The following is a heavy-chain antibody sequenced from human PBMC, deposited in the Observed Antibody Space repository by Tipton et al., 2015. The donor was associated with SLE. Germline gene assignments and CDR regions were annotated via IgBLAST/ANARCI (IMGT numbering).Heavy chain of an antibody. Sequence: SLRFSCAVSGASITSSDWWSWVRQPPGKGLEYIGEIHHRGSTNYKSSLRGRVTITVDMSKNQFSLRLISVTAADTAVYYCARGCSSSTCEPFYFFGMDVWGQGTTVTVSS. CDR3: ARGCSSSTCEPFYFFGMDV. D-gene: IGHD2-2*01. CDR1: GASITSSDW. CDR2: IHHRGST. V-gene: IGHV4-4*02. J-gene: IGHJ6*02.